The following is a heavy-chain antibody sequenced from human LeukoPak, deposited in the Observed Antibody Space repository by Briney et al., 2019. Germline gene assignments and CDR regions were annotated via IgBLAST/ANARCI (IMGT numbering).Heavy chain of an antibody. D-gene: IGHD2-2*01. J-gene: IGHJ6*03. V-gene: IGHV3-21*01. CDR1: GFTFSSYS. CDR3: ARDPRLVIIPAAKQYYMDV. Sequence: GGSLRLSCAASGFTFSSYSMNWVRQAPGKGLEWVSYIGSSSTYIYYADSVKGRFTVSRDNAKNSLYLQMNSLRAEDTAVYYCARDPRLVIIPAAKQYYMDVWGKGTTVTVS. CDR2: IGSSSTYI.